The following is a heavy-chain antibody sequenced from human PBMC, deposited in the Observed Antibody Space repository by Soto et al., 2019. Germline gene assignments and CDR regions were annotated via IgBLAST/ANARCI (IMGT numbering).Heavy chain of an antibody. CDR1: GGSISSYY. V-gene: IGHV4-59*01. CDR2: IYYSGST. D-gene: IGHD3-10*01. CDR3: ARDHLASRVPSLWFGDPTYYYYGMDV. J-gene: IGHJ6*02. Sequence: SETLSLTCTVSGGSISSYYWSWIRQPPGKGLEWIGYIYYSGSTNYNPSLKSRVTISVDTSKDQFSLKLSSVTAADTAVYYCARDHLASRVPSLWFGDPTYYYYGMDVWGQGTTVTVSS.